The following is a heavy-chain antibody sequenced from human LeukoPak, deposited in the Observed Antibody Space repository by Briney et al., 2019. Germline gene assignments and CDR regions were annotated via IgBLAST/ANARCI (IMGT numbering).Heavy chain of an antibody. J-gene: IGHJ6*02. CDR2: IWYDGSNK. Sequence: PGRSLRLSCAASGFTFSSYGMHWVRQAPGKGLEWVAVIWYDGSNKYYADSVKGRFTISRDNSKNTLYLQMNSLRAEDTAVYYCARAITMIVVVIPPYGMDVWGQGTTVTVSS. V-gene: IGHV3-33*01. CDR3: ARAITMIVVVIPPYGMDV. D-gene: IGHD3-22*01. CDR1: GFTFSSYG.